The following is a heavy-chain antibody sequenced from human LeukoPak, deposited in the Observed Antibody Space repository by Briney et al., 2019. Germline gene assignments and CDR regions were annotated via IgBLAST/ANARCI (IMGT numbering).Heavy chain of an antibody. V-gene: IGHV3-64D*06. CDR1: GFTFSSYS. D-gene: IGHD5-12*01. Sequence: GGSLRLSCSAFGFTFSSYSMHWVRQAPGKGLEYVSAINDNGGSTYYADSVKGRFTISRDNSKSTLYLQMSSLRAEDTALYYCVRRMATIDFWGQGTLVTVSS. J-gene: IGHJ4*02. CDR3: VRRMATIDF. CDR2: INDNGGST.